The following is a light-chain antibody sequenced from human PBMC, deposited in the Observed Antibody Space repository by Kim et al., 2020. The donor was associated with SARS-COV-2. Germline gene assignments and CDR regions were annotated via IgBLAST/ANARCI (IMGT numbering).Light chain of an antibody. CDR3: QQRKNWPRT. V-gene: IGKV3-11*01. CDR1: QSVSSY. CDR2: DAS. Sequence: EIVLTQSPATLSLSPGERVTLSCRASQSVSSYLAWYQQKPGQAPRLLIYDASNRATGIPARFSGSGSGTDFTLTISSLEPEDFAVYYCQQRKNWPRTFGQGTKLEI. J-gene: IGKJ2*01.